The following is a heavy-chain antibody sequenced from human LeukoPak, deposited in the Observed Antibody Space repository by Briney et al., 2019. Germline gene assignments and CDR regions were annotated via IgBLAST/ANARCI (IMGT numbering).Heavy chain of an antibody. Sequence: GGSLRLSCAASGFTFDDYAMHWVRQAPGKGLEWVSLISWDGGSTYYADSVKGRFTISRDNSKNSLYLQMNSLRAEDTALYYCAKDRGYSGYEGQFDYWGQGTLVTVSS. CDR3: AKDRGYSGYEGQFDY. CDR2: ISWDGGST. V-gene: IGHV3-43D*03. D-gene: IGHD5-12*01. J-gene: IGHJ4*02. CDR1: GFTFDDYA.